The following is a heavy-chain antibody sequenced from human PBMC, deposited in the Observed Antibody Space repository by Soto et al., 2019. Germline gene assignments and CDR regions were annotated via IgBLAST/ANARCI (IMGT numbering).Heavy chain of an antibody. CDR3: ASDYYGSGSYSY. CDR2: IIPIFGTA. CDR1: GGTFSSYA. J-gene: IGHJ4*02. Sequence: SVKVSCKASGGTFSSYAISWVRQAPGQGLEWMGGIIPIFGTANYAQKFQGRVTITADESTSTAYMELSSLRSEDTAVYYCASDYYGSGSYSYWGQGTLVTVSS. V-gene: IGHV1-69*13. D-gene: IGHD3-10*01.